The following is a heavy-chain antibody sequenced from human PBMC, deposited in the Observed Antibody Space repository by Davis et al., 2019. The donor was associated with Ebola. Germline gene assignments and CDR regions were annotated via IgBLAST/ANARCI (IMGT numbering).Heavy chain of an antibody. CDR2: INAGNGNT. V-gene: IGHV1-3*01. J-gene: IGHJ3*01. Sequence: AASVKVSCKASGYTFTSYAMHWVRQAPGQRLEWMGWINAGNGNTKYSQKFQGRVTITRDTSASTAYMELSSLRSDDTAVYYCARDECSSTSCYAAYPFDLWAQGTMVTVSS. D-gene: IGHD2-2*01. CDR3: ARDECSSTSCYAAYPFDL. CDR1: GYTFTSYA.